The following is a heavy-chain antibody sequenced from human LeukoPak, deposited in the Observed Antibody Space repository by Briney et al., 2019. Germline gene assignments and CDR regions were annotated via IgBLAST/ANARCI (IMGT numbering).Heavy chain of an antibody. CDR2: IKQDGSEK. Sequence: GGSLRLSCAAPGFTFSSYWMTWVRQAPGKGLEWVANIKQDGSEKNYVDSVKGRFTISRDNAKNSLYLQMNSLRAEDTAVYYCARGTLEHCSGASCYPLDSWGQGTLVTVSS. CDR3: ARGTLEHCSGASCYPLDS. CDR1: GFTFSSYW. J-gene: IGHJ5*01. D-gene: IGHD2-15*01. V-gene: IGHV3-7*05.